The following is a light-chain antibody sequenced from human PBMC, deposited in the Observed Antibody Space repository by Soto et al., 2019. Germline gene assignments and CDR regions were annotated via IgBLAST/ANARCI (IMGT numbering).Light chain of an antibody. Sequence: QSALTQPASVSGSPGQSITISCTGTSSDVGGYNYVSWYQQHPGKAPKLVIYEVTKRPSGIPDRFSGSKSGTSATLGITGFQTGDEADYYCGSWDSSLSAYVFGTGTKLTVL. CDR1: SSDVGGYNY. J-gene: IGLJ1*01. CDR3: GSWDSSLSAYV. CDR2: EVT. V-gene: IGLV2-14*01.